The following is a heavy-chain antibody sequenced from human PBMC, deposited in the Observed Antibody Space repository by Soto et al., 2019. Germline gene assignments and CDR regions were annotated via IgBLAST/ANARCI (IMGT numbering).Heavy chain of an antibody. D-gene: IGHD3-10*01. J-gene: IGHJ4*02. Sequence: QVQLQQWGSGLLKPSETLSLTCAVYGGSLSGYYWSWIRQSPGKGLEWIGQINHSGSANYHPSLKRQVTIFLHTSGNEFSLERSSVTAADTSVYYCARATSHYASGSYEGRYYYCAYWGQGTLVTVSS. CDR1: GGSLSGYY. V-gene: IGHV4-34*01. CDR2: INHSGSA. CDR3: ARATSHYASGSYEGRYYYCAY.